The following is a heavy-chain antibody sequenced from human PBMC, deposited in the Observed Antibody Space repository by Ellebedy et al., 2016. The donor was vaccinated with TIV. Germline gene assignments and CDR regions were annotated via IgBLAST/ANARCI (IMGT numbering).Heavy chain of an antibody. J-gene: IGHJ4*02. D-gene: IGHD3-10*01. Sequence: SETLSLTCTVSGGSINSYYWAWIRQPPGKGLEWIGYIYDLGSTTYNPSLKSRVTISIDTSKNHFSLRLSSVTAADTAVYYCAPLFRGFFDYWGQGTLVTVSS. CDR1: GGSINSYY. CDR2: IYDLGST. V-gene: IGHV4-59*12. CDR3: APLFRGFFDY.